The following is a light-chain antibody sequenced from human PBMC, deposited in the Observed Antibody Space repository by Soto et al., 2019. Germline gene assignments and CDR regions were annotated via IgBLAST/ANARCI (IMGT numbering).Light chain of an antibody. V-gene: IGLV2-14*01. CDR2: EVR. Sequence: QSALTQPASLSGSPGQSITISCSGTSPDIGAYNLVSWYQQPPGKAPKLLMYEVRNRPSGISYRFSGTKSGTTASLTISSLLPEDEADYYCSAYTSRSTLVFSGGTKVTVL. J-gene: IGLJ2*01. CDR1: SPDIGAYNL. CDR3: SAYTSRSTLV.